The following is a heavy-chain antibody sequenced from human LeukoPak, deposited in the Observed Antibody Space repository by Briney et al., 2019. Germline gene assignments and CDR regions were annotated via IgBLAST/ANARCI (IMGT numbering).Heavy chain of an antibody. CDR2: INFSGGST. CDR3: ARWDNSDY. D-gene: IGHD1-20*01. CDR1: GYTFTSYY. V-gene: IGHV1-46*01. Sequence: ASVTVSCKASGYTFTSYYMHWVRQAPGQGLEWMGMINFSGGSTSYAQKFQGRVTMTRDTSTSTVYMELSSLRSDDTAVYYCARWDNSDYWGQGTLVTVSS. J-gene: IGHJ4*02.